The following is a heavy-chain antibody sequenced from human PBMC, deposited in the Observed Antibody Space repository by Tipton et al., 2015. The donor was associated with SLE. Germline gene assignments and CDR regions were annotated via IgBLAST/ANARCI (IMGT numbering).Heavy chain of an antibody. CDR2: VFYSGNT. V-gene: IGHV4-39*02. CDR3: ARDRNIDYYFDY. D-gene: IGHD2/OR15-2a*01. CDR1: GGSISTSSYY. Sequence: TLSLTCTVSGGSISTSSYYWGWIRQPPGKGLEWIGSVFYSGNTYYNPSLKSRVTISVDTSENQFSLKLSSVTAADTAVYYCARDRNIDYYFDYWGQGTLVTVSS. J-gene: IGHJ4*01.